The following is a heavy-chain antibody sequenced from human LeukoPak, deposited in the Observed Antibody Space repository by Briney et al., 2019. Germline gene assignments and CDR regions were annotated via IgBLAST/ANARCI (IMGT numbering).Heavy chain of an antibody. CDR3: AREDSENFDY. CDR2: ISSSGSTI. J-gene: IGHJ4*02. CDR1: GFTFSSYE. V-gene: IGHV3-48*03. Sequence: GGTLRLSCAASGFTFSSYEMNWVRQAPGKGLEWVSYISSSGSTIYYADSVKGRFTISRDNEKNSLYLQMNSLRAEDTAVYYCAREDSENFDYWGQGTLVTPST. D-gene: IGHD3/OR15-3a*01.